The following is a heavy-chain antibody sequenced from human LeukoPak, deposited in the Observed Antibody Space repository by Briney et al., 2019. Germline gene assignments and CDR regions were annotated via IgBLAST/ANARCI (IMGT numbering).Heavy chain of an antibody. J-gene: IGHJ5*02. CDR2: ISSSGSTI. V-gene: IGHV3-11*01. Sequence: KPGGSLRLSCAASGFTFSGYYMGWIRQAPGKGLEWVSYISSSGSTIYYADSVKGRFTISRDNAKNSLYLQMNSLRAEDTAVYYCAKDVEDYSNYVWFDPWGQGTLVTVSS. CDR1: GFTFSGYY. CDR3: AKDVEDYSNYVWFDP. D-gene: IGHD4-11*01.